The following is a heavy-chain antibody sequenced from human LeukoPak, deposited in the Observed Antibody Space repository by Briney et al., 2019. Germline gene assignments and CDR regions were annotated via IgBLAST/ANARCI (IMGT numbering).Heavy chain of an antibody. CDR1: GFTFSSYG. D-gene: IGHD3-22*01. CDR3: AKDPYDSYFDY. J-gene: IGHJ4*02. CDR2: ISGSGGST. Sequence: GGTLRLSCAASGFTFSSYGMSWVRQAPGKGLEWVSAISGSGGSTYYADSVKGRFTISRDNSKNTLYLQMNSLRAEDTAVYYCAKDPYDSYFDYWGQGTQVTVSS. V-gene: IGHV3-23*01.